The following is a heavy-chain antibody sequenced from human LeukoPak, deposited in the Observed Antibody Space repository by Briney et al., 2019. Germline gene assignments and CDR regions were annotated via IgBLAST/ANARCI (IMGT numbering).Heavy chain of an antibody. J-gene: IGHJ4*02. CDR3: ARTGGNSGSELPGPWKFDY. Sequence: GASVKVSCKASGGTFSSYAISWVRQAPGQGLEWMGGIIPIFGTANYAQKFQGRVTMTRDTSTSTVYMELSSLRSEDTAVYYCARTGGNSGSELPGPWKFDYWGQGTLVTVSS. D-gene: IGHD3-10*01. CDR1: GGTFSSYA. CDR2: IIPIFGTA. V-gene: IGHV1-69*05.